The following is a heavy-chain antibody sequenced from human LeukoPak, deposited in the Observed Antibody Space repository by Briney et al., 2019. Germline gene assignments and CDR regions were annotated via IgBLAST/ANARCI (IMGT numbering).Heavy chain of an antibody. V-gene: IGHV1-18*01. CDR1: GYTFITYG. CDR3: ARASFDH. J-gene: IGHJ4*02. CDR2: ISTYNGNT. Sequence: ASVKVSCKASGYTFITYGINWVRQAPGQGPEWIGWISTYNGNTKYALKFQDRVTLTRDTPTTTAYMELKSLTSDDRAVYYCARASFDHWGQGTLVIVSS.